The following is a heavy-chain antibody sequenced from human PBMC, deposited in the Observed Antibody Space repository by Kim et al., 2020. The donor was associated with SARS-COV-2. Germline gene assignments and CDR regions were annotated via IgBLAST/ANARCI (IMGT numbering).Heavy chain of an antibody. Sequence: ASVKVSCKAYGYTFTNYAMNWVRQAPGQGLEWVGRINTKTGNPTYAQGFTGRFVFSLDTSVRTSYLQISSLKTEDTAVYYCARGDPRDYWGQGTLVTVSS. CDR2: INTKTGNP. V-gene: IGHV7-4-1*02. CDR3: ARGDPRDY. J-gene: IGHJ4*02. CDR1: GYTFTNYA.